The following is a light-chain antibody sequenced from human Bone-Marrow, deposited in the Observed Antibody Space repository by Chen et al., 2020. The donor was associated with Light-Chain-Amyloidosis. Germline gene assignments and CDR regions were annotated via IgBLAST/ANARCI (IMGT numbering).Light chain of an antibody. CDR3: QVYDSSSDHAWV. CDR1: NIAAKS. CDR2: DDS. Sequence: SYVLTQAPSVSVAPGQTARITCGGQNIAAKSVHWYQQRPGQAPVLVLYDDSNRPSGIPERFSGSNSGNMAALTISRVEAGDEADYYCQVYDSSSDHAWVFGGGTRLSVL. J-gene: IGLJ3*02. V-gene: IGLV3-21*02.